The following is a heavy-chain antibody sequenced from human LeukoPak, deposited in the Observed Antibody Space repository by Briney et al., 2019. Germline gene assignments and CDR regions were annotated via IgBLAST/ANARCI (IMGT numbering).Heavy chain of an antibody. J-gene: IGHJ6*03. Sequence: SETLSLTCTVSGGSISSSSYWGWIRQPPGKGLEWIGSIFYSGSTYYNPSLKSRVTISVDTSKNQFSLKLSSVTAADTAMYYCARVKDPGGYYYYYYMDVWGKGTTVTVSS. CDR1: GGSISSSSY. CDR3: ARVKDPGGYYYYYYMDV. V-gene: IGHV4-39*01. D-gene: IGHD3-16*01. CDR2: IFYSGST.